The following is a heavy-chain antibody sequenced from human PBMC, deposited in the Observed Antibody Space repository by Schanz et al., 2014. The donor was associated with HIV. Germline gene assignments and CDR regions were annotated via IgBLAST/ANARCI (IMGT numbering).Heavy chain of an antibody. CDR2: ISYDGRNK. J-gene: IGHJ4*02. V-gene: IGHV3-30*18. CDR3: AKASGNSYGTGYFDY. Sequence: VQLLESGGGLAQPGGSLTLSCAASGFTFTNHALSWVRQAPGKGLEWVAVISYDGRNKYYADSVKGRFTISRDNSKNTLYLHMNSLGAEDTALYYCAKASGNSYGTGYFDYWGQGTLVTVSS. CDR1: GFTFTNHA. D-gene: IGHD5-18*01.